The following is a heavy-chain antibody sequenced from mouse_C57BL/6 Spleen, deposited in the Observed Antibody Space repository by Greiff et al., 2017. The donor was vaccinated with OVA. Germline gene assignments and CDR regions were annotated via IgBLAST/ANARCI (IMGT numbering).Heavy chain of an antibody. J-gene: IGHJ1*03. CDR1: GYTFTSYW. V-gene: IGHV1-53*01. CDR3: ARTGSIYWYFDV. D-gene: IGHD1-1*01. Sequence: QVQLQQPGTELVKPGASVKLSCKASGYTFTSYWMHWVKQRPGQGLEWIGNINPSNGGTNYNEKFKSKATLTVDKSSSTADMQLSSLTSEASAVYYFARTGSIYWYFDVWGTGTTVTVSS. CDR2: INPSNGGT.